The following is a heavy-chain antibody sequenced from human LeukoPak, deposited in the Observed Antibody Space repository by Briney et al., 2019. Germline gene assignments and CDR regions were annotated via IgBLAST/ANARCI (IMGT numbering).Heavy chain of an antibody. CDR3: ARDPGIVVVIDDAFDI. V-gene: IGHV3-21*01. D-gene: IGHD3-22*01. Sequence: GGSLRLSCAASGFTFSNYSMNWVRQAPGKGLEWVSSISSSSSYIFYADSVMGRFTISRDNAKNSLYLQMNSLRAEDTAVYYCARDPGIVVVIDDAFDIWGQGTTVTVSS. CDR2: ISSSSSYI. CDR1: GFTFSNYS. J-gene: IGHJ3*02.